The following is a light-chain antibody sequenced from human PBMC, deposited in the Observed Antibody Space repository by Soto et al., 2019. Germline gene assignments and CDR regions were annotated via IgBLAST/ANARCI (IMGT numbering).Light chain of an antibody. CDR1: QSVSSSY. CDR3: QQYGSSPPT. J-gene: IGKJ1*01. V-gene: IGKV3-20*01. Sequence: EIVLTQSPGTLSLSPGERASLSCRASQSVSSSYLAWYQQIPGQAPRLLINDASRRATGIPDRFSGSGSGTDFTLTISRLEPEDFAVYYCQQYGSSPPTFGRGTKVEI. CDR2: DAS.